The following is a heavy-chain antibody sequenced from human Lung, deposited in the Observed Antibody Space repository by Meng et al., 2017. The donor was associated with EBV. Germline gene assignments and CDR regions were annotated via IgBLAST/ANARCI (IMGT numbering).Heavy chain of an antibody. D-gene: IGHD2-2*01. CDR1: SGSISSSRW. CDR3: ARRKSSSWYYFDY. Sequence: QVQLQEPGPGLVQPSGTLSLTCAVSSGSISSSRWWSWIRQPPGKGLEWIGEIHHSGSTKDNPSLKSRVSISVDKSKNQFFLNLTSVTAADTGVYYCARRKSSSWYYFDYWGQGSLVTVSS. V-gene: IGHV4-4*02. CDR2: IHHSGST. J-gene: IGHJ4*02.